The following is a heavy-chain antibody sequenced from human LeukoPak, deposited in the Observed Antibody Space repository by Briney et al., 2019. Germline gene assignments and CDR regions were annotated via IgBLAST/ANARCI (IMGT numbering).Heavy chain of an antibody. D-gene: IGHD6-13*01. J-gene: IGHJ4*02. V-gene: IGHV1-46*01. CDR2: INPSGGST. CDR1: GYTFTSYY. Sequence: ASVKVSCKASGYTFTSYYIHWVRQAPGQGLEWMGIINPSGGSTTYAQKFRGRVTMTRDTSTSTVYMELSRLRSEETAAYYCVSFVAAAGKEVDYWGQGTLVTVSS. CDR3: VSFVAAAGKEVDY.